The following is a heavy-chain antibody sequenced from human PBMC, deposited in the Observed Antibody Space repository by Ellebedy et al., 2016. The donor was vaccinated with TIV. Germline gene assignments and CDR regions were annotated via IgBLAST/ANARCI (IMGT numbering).Heavy chain of an antibody. CDR1: GFTFSSYA. CDR2: ISGSGGST. J-gene: IGHJ4*02. Sequence: GGSLRLSXAASGFTFSSYAMSWVRQAPGKGLEWVSAISGSGGSTYYADSVKGRFTISRDNSKNTLYLQMNSLRAEDTAVYYCAIEISYSSGWYLDYWGQGTLVTVSS. CDR3: AIEISYSSGWYLDY. V-gene: IGHV3-23*01. D-gene: IGHD6-19*01.